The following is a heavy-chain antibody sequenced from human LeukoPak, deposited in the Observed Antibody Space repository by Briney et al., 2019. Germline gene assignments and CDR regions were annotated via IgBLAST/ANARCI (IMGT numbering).Heavy chain of an antibody. Sequence: PGGSLRLSCAASGFTFSSYAMSWVRQAPAKGLEWVSSISSSGDSTYYADSVKGRFTISRDNSKNTLYLQMNSLRAEDTAVYYCAKDGTYDFWSGYYYFDYWGQGTLVTVSS. J-gene: IGHJ4*02. D-gene: IGHD3-3*01. CDR3: AKDGTYDFWSGYYYFDY. V-gene: IGHV3-23*01. CDR2: ISSSGDST. CDR1: GFTFSSYA.